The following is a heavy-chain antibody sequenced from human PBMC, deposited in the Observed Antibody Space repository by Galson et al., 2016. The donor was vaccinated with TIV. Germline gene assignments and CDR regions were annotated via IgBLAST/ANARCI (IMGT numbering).Heavy chain of an antibody. V-gene: IGHV5-51*01. Sequence: QSGAEVKKPGESLKISCKGSGYRFSSYWIGWVRQRPGKGLEWLGIIFPDDSGTRYSPSLEGQVTFSADKSIRPAYLQWSSLKASDTAIYYCARHFRYSDSSGYRYFDSWGQGTMVTVSS. CDR1: GYRFSSYW. J-gene: IGHJ4*02. CDR2: IFPDDSGT. D-gene: IGHD3-22*01. CDR3: ARHFRYSDSSGYRYFDS.